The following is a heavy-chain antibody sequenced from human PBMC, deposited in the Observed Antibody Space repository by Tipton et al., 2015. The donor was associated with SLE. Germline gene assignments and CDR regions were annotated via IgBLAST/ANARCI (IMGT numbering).Heavy chain of an antibody. D-gene: IGHD3-9*01. V-gene: IGHV4-4*07. CDR2: IYTSGGT. CDR1: GGSISSYY. Sequence: TLSLTCTVSGGSISSYYWSWIRQPAGKGLEWIGHIYTSGGTNYNPSLKSRVTISVDTSKNQFSLKLSSVTAADTAVYYCARGGRDILTSTGYFDYWGQGTLVTVSS. CDR3: ARGGRDILTSTGYFDY. J-gene: IGHJ4*02.